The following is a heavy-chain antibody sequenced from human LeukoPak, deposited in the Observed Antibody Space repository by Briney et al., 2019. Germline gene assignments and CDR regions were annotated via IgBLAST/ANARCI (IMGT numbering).Heavy chain of an antibody. D-gene: IGHD6-13*01. CDR2: ISAYNGNT. Sequence: ASVKVSCKTSGYTFTYYGINWVRQAPGQGLEWMGWISAYNGNTNYAQKLQGRVTMTTDTSTSTAYMELRSLRSDDTAVYYCARSPSIAAAGLPIDYWGQGTLVTVSS. J-gene: IGHJ4*02. CDR1: GYTFTYYG. V-gene: IGHV1-18*01. CDR3: ARSPSIAAAGLPIDY.